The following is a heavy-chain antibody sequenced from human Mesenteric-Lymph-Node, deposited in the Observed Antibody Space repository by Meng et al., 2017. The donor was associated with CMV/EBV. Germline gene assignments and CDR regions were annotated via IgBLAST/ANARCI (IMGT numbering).Heavy chain of an antibody. CDR2: IYYSGST. V-gene: IGHV4-59*01. CDR3: ARDLIVDYYYYYGMDV. CDR1: GGSISSYY. J-gene: IGHJ6*02. D-gene: IGHD2-15*01. Sequence: GSLRLSCTVSGGSISSYYWSWIRQPPGKGLEWIGYIYYSGSTNYNPSLKSRVTISVDTSKNQFSLKLSSVTAADTAVYYCARDLIVDYYYYYGMDVWGQGTTVTVSS.